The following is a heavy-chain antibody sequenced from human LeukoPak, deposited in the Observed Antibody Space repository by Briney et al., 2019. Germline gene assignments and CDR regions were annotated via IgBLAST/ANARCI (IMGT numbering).Heavy chain of an antibody. CDR3: ARERYCSGGSCYSGALDT. D-gene: IGHD2-15*01. CDR2: INPSGGST. J-gene: IGHJ3*02. Sequence: ASVKVSCKASGYTFTSYYMHWVRQAPGQGLEWMGIINPSGGSTSYAQKFQGRVTMTTDTSTGTAYMELRSLRSDDRAVYYCARERYCSGGSCYSGALDTWGQGTMVTVSS. V-gene: IGHV1-46*01. CDR1: GYTFTSYY.